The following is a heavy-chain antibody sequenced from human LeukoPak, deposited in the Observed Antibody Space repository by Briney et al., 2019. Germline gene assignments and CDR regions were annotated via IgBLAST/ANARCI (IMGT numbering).Heavy chain of an antibody. CDR2: MYSGGNT. CDR1: GFTASSKY. CDR3: ATLFCSGGSCY. Sequence: GGSLRLSCAASGFTASSKYMSWVRQAPGQGLECVSIMYSGGNTYYADSVKGRFTISRDNSKNTLYLQMDTLRAEDTAVYYCATLFCSGGSCYWGQGTLVTVSS. D-gene: IGHD2-15*01. J-gene: IGHJ4*02. V-gene: IGHV3-53*01.